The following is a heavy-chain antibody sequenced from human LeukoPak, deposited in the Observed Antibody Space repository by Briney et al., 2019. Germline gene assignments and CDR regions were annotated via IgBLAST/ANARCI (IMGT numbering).Heavy chain of an antibody. CDR1: GGSISSGDYY. CDR2: IYYSGST. V-gene: IGHV4-30-4*01. CDR3: ARRAASGRLAAFDI. D-gene: IGHD1-26*01. Sequence: SETLSLTCTVSGGSISSGDYYWSWIRQPPGKGLEWIGYIYYSGSTYYNPSLKSRVTISVDTSKNQFSLKLSSVTAADTAVYYCARRAASGRLAAFDIWGQGTMVTVSS. J-gene: IGHJ3*02.